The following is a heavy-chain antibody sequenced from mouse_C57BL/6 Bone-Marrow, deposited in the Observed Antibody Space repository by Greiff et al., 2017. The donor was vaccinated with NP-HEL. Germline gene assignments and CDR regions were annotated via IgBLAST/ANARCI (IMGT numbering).Heavy chain of an antibody. CDR1: GFTFSDYG. V-gene: IGHV5-17*01. Sequence: EVQLVESGGGLVKPGGSLKLSCAASGFTFSDYGMHWVRQAPEKGLEWVAYISSGSSTIYYADTVKGRFTISRDNAKNTLFLRMTSLRSEDTAMYYCARCYYGSSYPFAYWGQGTLVTVSA. CDR3: ARCYYGSSYPFAY. J-gene: IGHJ3*01. D-gene: IGHD1-1*01. CDR2: ISSGSSTI.